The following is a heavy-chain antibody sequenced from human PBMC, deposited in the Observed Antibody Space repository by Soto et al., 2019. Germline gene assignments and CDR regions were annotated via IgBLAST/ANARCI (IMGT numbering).Heavy chain of an antibody. CDR1: VFTFSSYG. CDR2: IWYDGSNK. Sequence: GGSLRLSCAASVFTFSSYGMHWVRQAPGKGLEWVAVIWYDGSNKYYADSVKGRFTISRDNSKNTLYLQMNSLRAEDTAVYYCARGGDYSSGWPKRQNYYSGMDVWGQGTTVPVSS. D-gene: IGHD6-19*01. V-gene: IGHV3-33*01. CDR3: ARGGDYSSGWPKRQNYYSGMDV. J-gene: IGHJ6*02.